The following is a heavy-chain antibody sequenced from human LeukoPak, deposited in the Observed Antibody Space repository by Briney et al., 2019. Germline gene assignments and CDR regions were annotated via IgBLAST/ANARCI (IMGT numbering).Heavy chain of an antibody. CDR3: ARYYTAMVNFDY. V-gene: IGHV4-31*03. D-gene: IGHD5-18*01. J-gene: IGHJ4*02. CDR1: GGSISSGGYY. Sequence: SQTLSLTCSVSGGSISSGGYYWSWIRQHPGKGLEWIGYIFYSGSTYYDPSLKSRVTISVDTSENQFSLRLSSVTAADTAVYYCARYYTAMVNFDYWGQGTLVTVSS. CDR2: IFYSGST.